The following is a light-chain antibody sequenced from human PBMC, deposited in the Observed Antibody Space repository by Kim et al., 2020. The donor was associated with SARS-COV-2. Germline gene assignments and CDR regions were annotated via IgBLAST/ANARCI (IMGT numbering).Light chain of an antibody. Sequence: EIVMTQSPATLSVSPGERVTLSCRASQSVTSRLAWYQQKPGQAPRLLIYAASTRATGIPARFSGSGSGTEFTLTITSLQSEDFAVYYCQQYNNWPPLTFGGGTKLEIK. CDR1: QSVTSR. CDR3: QQYNNWPPLT. CDR2: AAS. V-gene: IGKV3-15*01. J-gene: IGKJ4*01.